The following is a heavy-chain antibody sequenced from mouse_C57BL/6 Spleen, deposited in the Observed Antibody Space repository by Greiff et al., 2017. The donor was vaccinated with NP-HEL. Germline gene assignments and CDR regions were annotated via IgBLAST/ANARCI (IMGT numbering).Heavy chain of an antibody. J-gene: IGHJ3*01. V-gene: IGHV5-17*01. CDR1: GFTFSDYG. CDR2: ISSGSSTI. CDR3: AREGYSNYGAY. D-gene: IGHD2-5*01. Sequence: EVKLMESGGGLVKPGGSLKLSCAASGFTFSDYGMHWVRQAPEKGLEWVAYISSGSSTIYYADTVKGRFTISRDNAKNTLFLQMTSLRSEDTAMYYCAREGYSNYGAYWGQGTLVTVSA.